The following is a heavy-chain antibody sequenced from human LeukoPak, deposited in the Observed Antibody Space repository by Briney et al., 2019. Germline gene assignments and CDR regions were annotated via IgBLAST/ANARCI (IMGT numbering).Heavy chain of an antibody. V-gene: IGHV4-39*01. CDR3: ARAGTTMTRVDS. J-gene: IGHJ4*02. D-gene: IGHD4-17*01. CDR1: GGSLSSTYYY. CDR2: IFHSGIT. Sequence: SETLSLTCSVSGGSLSSTYYYWAWIRQPPGKGLEWIGSIFHSGITYYSPSLKSRVTISVDASKNQFSLKLSSVTAADTAVYYCARAGTTMTRVDSWGQGTLVTVSS.